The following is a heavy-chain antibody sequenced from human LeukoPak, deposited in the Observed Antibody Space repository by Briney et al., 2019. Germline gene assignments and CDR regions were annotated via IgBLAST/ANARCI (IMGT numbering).Heavy chain of an antibody. D-gene: IGHD1-26*01. J-gene: IGHJ6*02. V-gene: IGHV3-7*01. Sequence: GGSLRLSCAASGFTFSSYWMTWVRQAPGKGLEWVANIKKDESQKYYVDSVKGRFTVSRDNANSSLFLQMNSLRAEDTAVYYCTRARYRIVGSITERVYFTMDVWGQGTTVTVSS. CDR1: GFTFSSYW. CDR3: TRARYRIVGSITERVYFTMDV. CDR2: IKKDESQK.